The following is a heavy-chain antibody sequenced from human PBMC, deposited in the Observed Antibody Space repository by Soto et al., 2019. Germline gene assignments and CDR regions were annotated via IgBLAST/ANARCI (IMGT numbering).Heavy chain of an antibody. V-gene: IGHV4-31*03. CDR2: THASGVT. D-gene: IGHD4-17*01. Sequence: QVQLQESGPGLVKPSQTLSLTCSVSGDSVNSGGHYWNWIRQHPGKGLAWVGYTHASGVTSYNPSLKSRLALSLNMSKNEVSLKLASVTAADTAVYFCARAGGYGPKGYAFDIWGQGTMVTGSS. CDR3: ARAGGYGPKGYAFDI. J-gene: IGHJ3*02. CDR1: GDSVNSGGHY.